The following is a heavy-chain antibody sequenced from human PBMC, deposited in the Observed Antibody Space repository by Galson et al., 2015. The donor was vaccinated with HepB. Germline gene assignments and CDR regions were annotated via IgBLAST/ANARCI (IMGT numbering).Heavy chain of an antibody. D-gene: IGHD4-11*01. CDR2: IIPIFGTA. CDR1: GGTFSSYA. CDR3: ARSDYSNYGGRLYYYYGMDV. Sequence: SVKVSCKASGGTFSSYAISWVRQAPGQGLEWMGGIIPIFGTANYAQKFQGRVTITADESTSTAYMELSSLRSEDTAVYYCARSDYSNYGGRLYYYYGMDVWGQGTTVTVSS. V-gene: IGHV1-69*13. J-gene: IGHJ6*02.